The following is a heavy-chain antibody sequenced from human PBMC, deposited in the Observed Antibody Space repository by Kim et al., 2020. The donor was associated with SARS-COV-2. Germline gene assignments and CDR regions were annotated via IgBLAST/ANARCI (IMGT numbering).Heavy chain of an antibody. CDR1: GGSVSTSSYY. Sequence: SETLSLTCTVSGGSVSTSSYYWGWIRQPPGKGLEWIGSVYYSGNTYYNPSLKSRVTISLDTSKNQFFLKLSSVTAADTAVYYCARPDYYDSSGYRTGVDLWGRGTLVTVSS. V-gene: IGHV4-39*01. D-gene: IGHD3-22*01. CDR3: ARPDYYDSSGYRTGVDL. CDR2: VYYSGNT. J-gene: IGHJ2*01.